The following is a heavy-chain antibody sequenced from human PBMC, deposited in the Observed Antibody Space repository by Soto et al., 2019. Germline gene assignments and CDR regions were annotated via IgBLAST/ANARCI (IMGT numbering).Heavy chain of an antibody. Sequence: GGSLRLSCAASGFTFSSFGMHWVRQAPGKGLEWVAVIWYDGSNKYYADSVKGRFTISRDNSKNTLYLQMNSLRAEDTAVYYCARDGSGSYHAQPAYYYYMDVWGKGTTVTVSS. CDR3: ARDGSGSYHAQPAYYYYMDV. CDR2: IWYDGSNK. V-gene: IGHV3-33*01. J-gene: IGHJ6*03. D-gene: IGHD3-10*01. CDR1: GFTFSSFG.